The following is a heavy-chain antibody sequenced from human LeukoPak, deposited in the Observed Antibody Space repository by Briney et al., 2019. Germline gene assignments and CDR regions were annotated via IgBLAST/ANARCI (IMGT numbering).Heavy chain of an antibody. CDR2: IYPGDSDT. CDR3: ARLKGRYDILTGYGSYYYMDV. Sequence: GESLKISCKGSGYSFTSYWIGWVRQMPGKGLEWMGIIYPGDSDTRYSPSFQGQVTISADKSISTAYLQWSSLKASDTAMYYCARLKGRYDILTGYGSYYYMDVWGKGTTVTVSS. CDR1: GYSFTSYW. V-gene: IGHV5-51*01. J-gene: IGHJ6*03. D-gene: IGHD3-9*01.